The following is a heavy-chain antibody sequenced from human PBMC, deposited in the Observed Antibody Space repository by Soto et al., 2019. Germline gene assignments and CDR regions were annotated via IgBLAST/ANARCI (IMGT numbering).Heavy chain of an antibody. CDR1: GGSVNNNKYY. Sequence: QVQLQESGPGLVKPSETLSLTCSVSGGSVNNNKYYWSWIRQPPGKGLEWIGYMYYGGSTDYNPSLKNRVTISIATSKNQFSLSLTSVTAADTAVYYCAVEQWDWFDPWGQGTLVTVSS. J-gene: IGHJ5*02. V-gene: IGHV4-61*01. CDR2: MYYGGST. CDR3: AVEQWDWFDP. D-gene: IGHD1-26*01.